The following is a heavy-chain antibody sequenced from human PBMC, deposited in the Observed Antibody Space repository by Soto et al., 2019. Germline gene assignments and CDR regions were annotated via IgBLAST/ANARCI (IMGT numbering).Heavy chain of an antibody. J-gene: IGHJ4*02. V-gene: IGHV4-31*03. D-gene: IGHD2-2*01. CDR2: VSYTGNI. CDR1: GGSIGSGGYW. CDR3: ARGTLV. Sequence: QVQLQESGPGLMQPSQTLSLTCTVSGGSIGSGGYWWSWIRQHPGRGLEWIGFVSYTGNIQYNPSLKSRVNISVDTSTKQFSLKLSSVTAADTAVYYCARGTLVWGQGTLVTVSS.